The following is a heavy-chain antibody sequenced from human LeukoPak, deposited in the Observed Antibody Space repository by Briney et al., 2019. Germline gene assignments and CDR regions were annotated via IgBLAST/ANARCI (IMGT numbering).Heavy chain of an antibody. CDR1: GYTFISYG. D-gene: IGHD4-17*01. CDR2: INPNNGGT. J-gene: IGHJ1*01. Sequence: ASVKVSFKAPGYTFISYGISWVRQASGQGLEWMGWINPNNGGTNYAQKFQGRVTMTRDTSISTAYMELSRLTSDDTAVYYCARGVTKDFQYWGQGTLVTVSS. V-gene: IGHV1-2*02. CDR3: ARGVTKDFQY.